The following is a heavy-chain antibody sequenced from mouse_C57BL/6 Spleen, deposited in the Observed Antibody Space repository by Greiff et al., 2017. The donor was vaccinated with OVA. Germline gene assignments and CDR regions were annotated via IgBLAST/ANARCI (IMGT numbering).Heavy chain of an antibody. V-gene: IGHV1-69*01. CDR3: ARYNYAKDY. CDR2: IDPSDSYT. Sequence: VQLQQPGAELVMPGASVKLSCKASGYTFTSYWMHWVKQRPGQGLEWIGEIDPSDSYTNYNQKFKGKSTLTVDKSSRTAYMQLSSLTSEDSAVYYCARYNYAKDYWGQGTSVTVSS. J-gene: IGHJ4*01. CDR1: GYTFTSYW.